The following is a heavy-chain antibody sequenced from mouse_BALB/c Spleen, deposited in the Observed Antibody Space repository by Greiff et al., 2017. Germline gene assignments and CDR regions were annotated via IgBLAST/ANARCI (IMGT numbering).Heavy chain of an antibody. CDR1: GFTFSSYT. V-gene: IGHV5-12-2*01. J-gene: IGHJ4*01. CDR2: ISNGGGST. D-gene: IGHD4-1*01. CDR3: ASSLTGTWAMDY. Sequence: DVKLVESGGGLVQPGGSLKLSCAASGFTFSSYTMSWVRQTPEKRLEWVAYISNGGGSTYYPDTVKGRFTISRDNAKNTLYLQMSSLKSEDTAMYYCASSLTGTWAMDYWGQGTSVTVSS.